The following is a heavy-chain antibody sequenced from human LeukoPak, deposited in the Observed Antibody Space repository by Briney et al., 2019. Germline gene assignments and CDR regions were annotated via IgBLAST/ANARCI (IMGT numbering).Heavy chain of an antibody. CDR1: GGSISSSSYY. Sequence: PSETLSLTCTVSGGSISSSSYYWGWIRQPPGKGLEWIGSIYYSGSTYYNPSLKSRVTMSVDTSKNQFSLKLSSVTAADTAVYYCARGLGIAAAGPNWFDPWGQGTLVTVSS. D-gene: IGHD6-13*01. CDR2: IYYSGST. J-gene: IGHJ5*02. CDR3: ARGLGIAAAGPNWFDP. V-gene: IGHV4-39*07.